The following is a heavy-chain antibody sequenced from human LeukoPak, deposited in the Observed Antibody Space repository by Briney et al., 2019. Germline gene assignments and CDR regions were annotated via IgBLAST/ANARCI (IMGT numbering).Heavy chain of an antibody. D-gene: IGHD2-15*01. J-gene: IGHJ4*02. Sequence: WGSLRLSCAASGFTFSSYSMNWVRQAPGKGLEWVSSISSSGSYIYYADSVKGRFTISRDNAKNSLYLQMNSLRAEDTVVYYCARDDNCSGGSCYFDGLMSFDYWGQGTLVTVSS. CDR2: ISSSGSYI. V-gene: IGHV3-21*01. CDR1: GFTFSSYS. CDR3: ARDDNCSGGSCYFDGLMSFDY.